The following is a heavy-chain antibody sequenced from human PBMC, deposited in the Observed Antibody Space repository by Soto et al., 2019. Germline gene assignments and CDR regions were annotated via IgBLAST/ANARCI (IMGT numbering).Heavy chain of an antibody. CDR2: IHGDGGKI. D-gene: IGHD5-18*01. Sequence: GGSLRLSCAASGFMFSAYWMSWVCQAPGKGLEWVANIHGDGGKIYYVDSVKGRFTISRDNAKRSLYLQMNSLRAEDAAVYYCARDFYGGYTYGPGDYWGQGALVTVSS. J-gene: IGHJ4*02. CDR3: ARDFYGGYTYGPGDY. V-gene: IGHV3-7*01. CDR1: GFMFSAYW.